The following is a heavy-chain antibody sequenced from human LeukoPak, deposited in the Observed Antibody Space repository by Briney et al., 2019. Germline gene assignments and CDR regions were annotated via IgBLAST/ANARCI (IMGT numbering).Heavy chain of an antibody. CDR1: GGSFSGYY. V-gene: IGHV4-34*01. CDR2: INHSGST. J-gene: IGHJ4*02. CDR3: AIDSSSWYSFDY. D-gene: IGHD6-13*01. Sequence: SETLSLTCAVYGGSFSGYYWGWIRQPPGKGLEWIGEINHSGSTNYNPSLKSRVTISVDTSKNQFSLKLSSVTAADTAVYYCAIDSSSWYSFDYWGQGTLVTVSS.